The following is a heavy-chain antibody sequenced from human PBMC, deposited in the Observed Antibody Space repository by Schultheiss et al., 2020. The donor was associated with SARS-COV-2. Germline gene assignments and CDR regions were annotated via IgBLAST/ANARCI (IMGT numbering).Heavy chain of an antibody. J-gene: IGHJ4*02. CDR2: IWYDGSNK. V-gene: IGHV3-33*06. D-gene: IGHD4-23*01. CDR1: GFTFSSYG. CDR3: AKETPVVTPPSFDY. Sequence: GGSLRLSCAASGFTFSSYGMHWVRQAPGKGLEWVAVIWYDGSNKYYADSVKGRFTISRDNSKNTLYLQMNSLRAEDTAVYYCAKETPVVTPPSFDYWGQGTLVTVSS.